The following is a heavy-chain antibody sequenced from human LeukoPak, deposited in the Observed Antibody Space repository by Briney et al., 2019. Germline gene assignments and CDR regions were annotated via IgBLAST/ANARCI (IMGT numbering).Heavy chain of an antibody. J-gene: IGHJ5*02. CDR3: ARQFGALKSDGSGNNRPKNWFDP. V-gene: IGHV4-61*02. CDR1: GGSISSGSYY. CDR2: IYTSGST. D-gene: IGHD3-10*01. Sequence: SETLSLTCTVSGGSISSGSYYWSWIRQPAGKGLEWIGRIYTSGSTYYNPSLKSRVTISVDTSKNQFSLKLSSVTAADTAVYYCARQFGALKSDGSGNNRPKNWFDPWGQGTLVTVSS.